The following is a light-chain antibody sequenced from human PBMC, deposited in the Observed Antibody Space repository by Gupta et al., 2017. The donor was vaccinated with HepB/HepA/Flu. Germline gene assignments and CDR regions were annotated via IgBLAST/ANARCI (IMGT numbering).Light chain of an antibody. CDR1: SNNVGNQG. Sequence: QAGLTQPPSVSKGLRQTATPTCPGNSNNVGNQGAAWLQQHQGHPPKLLSYKNNNRPSGISERFSASRSGNTASLTITGLQPEGEADYYCSAWDSSLSAQVFGGGTKLTVL. V-gene: IGLV10-54*04. J-gene: IGLJ2*01. CDR2: KNN. CDR3: SAWDSSLSAQV.